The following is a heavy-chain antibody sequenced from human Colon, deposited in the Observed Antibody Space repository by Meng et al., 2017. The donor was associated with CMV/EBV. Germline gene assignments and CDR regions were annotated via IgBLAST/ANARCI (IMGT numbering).Heavy chain of an antibody. Sequence: GNILSTCGMHWVRQAPGKGLEWVSFISYDGSRQYYADSLRGRFIISRDDSKDTLYLQMNSLRADDTAVYYCAKLRHSYDSSGFTVDYWGRGTLVTVSS. CDR3: AKLRHSYDSSGFTVDY. V-gene: IGHV3-30*18. CDR1: GNILSTCG. CDR2: ISYDGSRQ. J-gene: IGHJ4*02. D-gene: IGHD3-22*01.